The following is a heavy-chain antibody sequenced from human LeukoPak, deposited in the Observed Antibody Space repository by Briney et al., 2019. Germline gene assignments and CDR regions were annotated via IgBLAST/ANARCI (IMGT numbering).Heavy chain of an antibody. V-gene: IGHV4-59*01. Sequence: SETPSLTCTVSGGSISSYYWSWIRQPPGKGLEWIGYIYYSGSTNYNPSLKSRVTISVDTSKNQFSLKLSSVTAADTAVYYCARGSQVYAFFDYWGQGTLVTVSS. CDR2: IYYSGST. CDR1: GGSISSYY. D-gene: IGHD2-8*01. J-gene: IGHJ4*02. CDR3: ARGSQVYAFFDY.